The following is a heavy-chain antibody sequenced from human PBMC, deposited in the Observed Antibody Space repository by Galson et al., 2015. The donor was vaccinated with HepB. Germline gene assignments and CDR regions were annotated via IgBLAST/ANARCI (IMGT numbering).Heavy chain of an antibody. Sequence: SVKVSCKASGYTFYTYTINWVRQAPGRGLEWMGWISTYSGKTNCPQKLQGRVTMTTDSATSNDYMELRGLRPGDTAVYDCESAGGIQRSHHKNYFDYWGQATLASASS. D-gene: IGHD2-8*02. CDR2: ISTYSGKT. V-gene: IGHV1-18*04. CDR1: GYTFYTYT. CDR3: ESAGGIQRSHHKNYFDY. J-gene: IGHJ4*02.